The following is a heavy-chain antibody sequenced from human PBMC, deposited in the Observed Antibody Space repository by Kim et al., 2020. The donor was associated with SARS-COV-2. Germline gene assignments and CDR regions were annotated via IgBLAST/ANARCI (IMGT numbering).Heavy chain of an antibody. Sequence: GESLKISCKGSGYIFTSYWIGWVRQMPGKGLEWMGIIYPSDSDTRYSPSFEGQVTFSADKSISTAYLQWSSLKASDTAIYYCTRHGDLATDPVDPWGQGTLVTISS. CDR2: IYPSDSDT. V-gene: IGHV5-51*01. J-gene: IGHJ5*02. D-gene: IGHD6-13*01. CDR1: GYIFTSYW. CDR3: TRHGDLATDPVDP.